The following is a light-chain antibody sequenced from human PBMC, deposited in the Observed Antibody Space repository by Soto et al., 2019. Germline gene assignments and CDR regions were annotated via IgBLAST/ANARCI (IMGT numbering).Light chain of an antibody. Sequence: QSARTQPASLSGSPGQSITMSCTGTSSDVGGYNYVSWYQQHPGKAPKLMICEVSNRPSGVSNRFSGSKSGNTAPLTISGLQAEDETDYYCSSYTSSNTYVFGTGTKVTVL. V-gene: IGLV2-14*01. J-gene: IGLJ1*01. CDR3: SSYTSSNTYV. CDR1: SSDVGGYNY. CDR2: EVS.